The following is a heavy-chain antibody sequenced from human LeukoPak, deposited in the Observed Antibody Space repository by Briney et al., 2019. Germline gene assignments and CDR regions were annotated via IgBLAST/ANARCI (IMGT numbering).Heavy chain of an antibody. CDR3: ARTYYESRFSF. D-gene: IGHD3-22*01. Sequence: PSETLSLTCTVSGDSISSSSYCWGWIRQPPGKGLEWIGTIYDSGSTYSNPSLKSRVTISVDTSKNQCSLKLNAVTAADTAVYYCARTYYESRFSFWGQGTLVTVSS. J-gene: IGHJ4*02. CDR2: IYDSGST. CDR1: GDSISSSSYC. V-gene: IGHV4-39*07.